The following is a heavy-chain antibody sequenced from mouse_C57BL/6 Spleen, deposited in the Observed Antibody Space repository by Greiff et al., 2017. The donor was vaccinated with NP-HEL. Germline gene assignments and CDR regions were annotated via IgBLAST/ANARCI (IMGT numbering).Heavy chain of an antibody. CDR3: ARSPPLITTVVAFDY. CDR1: GYTFTSYW. J-gene: IGHJ2*01. CDR2: INPSDSET. V-gene: IGHV1-52*01. Sequence: QVQLQQPGAELVRPGSSVKLSCKASGYTFTSYWMHWVRRRPIQGLEWIGNINPSDSETHYNQKLKDKATLTVDKSSSTAYMQLSSLTSEDSAVYYCARSPPLITTVVAFDYWGQGTTLTVSS. D-gene: IGHD1-1*01.